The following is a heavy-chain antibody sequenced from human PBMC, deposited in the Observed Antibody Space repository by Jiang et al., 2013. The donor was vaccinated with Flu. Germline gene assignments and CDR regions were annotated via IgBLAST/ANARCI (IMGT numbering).Heavy chain of an antibody. Sequence: QLLESGGGLVQPGGSLRLSCAASGFTFNRYWMTWIRQAPGKGLEWVANIKGDETKKSYLDSVKGRFTISRDNAKNSLFLQMDSLRAEDTAVYYCARDRSGGDSGVYYDIFDIWGQGTAVTVSS. J-gene: IGHJ3*02. CDR2: IKGDETKK. V-gene: IGHV3-7*03. D-gene: IGHD3-9*01. CDR1: GFTFNRYW. CDR3: ARDRSGGDSGVYYDIFDI.